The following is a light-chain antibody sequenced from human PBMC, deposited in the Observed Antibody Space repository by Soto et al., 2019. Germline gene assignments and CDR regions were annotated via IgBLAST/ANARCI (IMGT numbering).Light chain of an antibody. Sequence: DIQMTQSPSTLSASVGDRVTITCRACQSISSWLAWYQQKPGKAPKLLIYDVSSLESGVPSRFSGSGSGTEFTLTISSLQPDDVATYYCQQYNTFWTFGQGTKVEIK. V-gene: IGKV1-5*01. CDR3: QQYNTFWT. CDR1: QSISSW. J-gene: IGKJ1*01. CDR2: DVS.